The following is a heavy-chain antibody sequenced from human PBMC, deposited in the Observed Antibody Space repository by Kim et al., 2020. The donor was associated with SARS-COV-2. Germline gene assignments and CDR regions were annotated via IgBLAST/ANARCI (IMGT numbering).Heavy chain of an antibody. J-gene: IGHJ6*02. CDR3: ARSAQEVATMHFYYGMDV. V-gene: IGHV4-61*02. D-gene: IGHD5-12*01. CDR1: GGSIPSGNYY. Sequence: SETLSLTCTVSGGSIPSGNYYWSWIRQPAGKGLEWIGRIHSSGSTNYNPSLKSRVTISVDTSKNQFSLKLNSVTAADTAVYYCARSAQEVATMHFYYGMDVWGQGTTVTVSS. CDR2: IHSSGST.